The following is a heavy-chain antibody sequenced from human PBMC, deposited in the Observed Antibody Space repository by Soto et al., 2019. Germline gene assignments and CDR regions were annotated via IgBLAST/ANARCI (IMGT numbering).Heavy chain of an antibody. J-gene: IGHJ6*02. D-gene: IGHD2-21*02. V-gene: IGHV1-18*01. CDR2: ISAYNGNT. CDR1: GYTFTSYG. CDR3: ARPRGVTDKYYYYGMDV. Sequence: QVQLVQSGAEVKKPGASVKVSCKASGYTFTSYGISWVRQAPGQGLEWMGWISAYNGNTNYAQKLQGRVTMTTDTATSTAYMELRSLRSDDTAVYYCARPRGVTDKYYYYGMDVWGQGTTVTVSS.